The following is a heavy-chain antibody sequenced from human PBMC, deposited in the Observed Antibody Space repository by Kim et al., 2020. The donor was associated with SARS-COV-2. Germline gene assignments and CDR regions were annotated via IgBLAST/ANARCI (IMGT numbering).Heavy chain of an antibody. CDR3: ARVRGTENENYYYLDD. J-gene: IGHJ6*03. CDR1: GFIFSVYE. V-gene: IGHV3-48*03. CDR2: IGSGGTPI. D-gene: IGHD3-10*01. Sequence: GGSLRLSCSASGFIFSVYEMNWVRQAPGKGLEWVSYIGSGGTPISYADSVKGRCTISRDNAKKSMILQMNSLRDEDTAVYYCARVRGTENENYYYLDDWGQGTKVTVSS.